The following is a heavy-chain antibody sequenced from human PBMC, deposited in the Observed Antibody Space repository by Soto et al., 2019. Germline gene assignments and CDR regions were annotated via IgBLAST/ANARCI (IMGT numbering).Heavy chain of an antibody. CDR3: AKMDYYDSSGYYYGSSYFDY. CDR1: GFTFSSYA. J-gene: IGHJ4*02. D-gene: IGHD3-22*01. CDR2: ISGSGGST. V-gene: IGHV3-23*01. Sequence: GGSLRLSCAASGFTFSSYAMSWVRQAPGKGLEWVSAISGSGGSTYYADSVKGRFTISRDNSKNTLYLQMNSLRAEDTAVYYCAKMDYYDSSGYYYGSSYFDYWGQGTLVTVSS.